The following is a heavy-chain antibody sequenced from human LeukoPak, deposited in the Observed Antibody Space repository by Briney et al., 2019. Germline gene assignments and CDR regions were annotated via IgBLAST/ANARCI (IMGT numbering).Heavy chain of an antibody. D-gene: IGHD3-22*01. V-gene: IGHV3-7*01. J-gene: IGHJ4*02. Sequence: PGGSLRLSCAASGFTFSSYWMSWVRQAPGKWLEWVANIKQDGSEKYYADSVKGRFTISRDNSKNTLYLQMNSLRAEDTAVYYCAKVGDSWDFDYWGQGTLVSVSS. CDR1: GFTFSSYW. CDR2: IKQDGSEK. CDR3: AKVGDSWDFDY.